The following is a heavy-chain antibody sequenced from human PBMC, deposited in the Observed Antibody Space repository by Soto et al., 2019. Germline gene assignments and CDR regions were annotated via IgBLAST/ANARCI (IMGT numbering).Heavy chain of an antibody. V-gene: IGHV3-23*01. CDR1: GFTFSSYA. J-gene: IGHJ3*02. CDR2: ISGSGGST. Sequence: GGSLRLSCAASGFTFSSYAMSWVRQAPGKGLEWVSAISGSGGSTYYADSVKGRFTISRDNSKNTLYLQMNSLRAEDTAVYYCANPVYDDDAFDIWGQGTMVTVSS. D-gene: IGHD3-3*01. CDR3: ANPVYDDDAFDI.